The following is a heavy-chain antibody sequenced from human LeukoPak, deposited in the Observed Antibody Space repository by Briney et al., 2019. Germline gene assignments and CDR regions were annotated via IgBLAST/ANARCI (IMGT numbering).Heavy chain of an antibody. CDR3: ARYADSYYYYYMDV. D-gene: IGHD3-16*01. Sequence: PGGSLRLSCAASGFTFDDYAMHWVRQAPGKGLEWVSGISWNSGSVGYADSVKGRFTISRDNAKNSLYLQMNSLRAEDTAVYFCARYADSYYYYYMDVWGKGTTVTVSS. V-gene: IGHV3-9*01. CDR1: GFTFDDYA. CDR2: ISWNSGSV. J-gene: IGHJ6*03.